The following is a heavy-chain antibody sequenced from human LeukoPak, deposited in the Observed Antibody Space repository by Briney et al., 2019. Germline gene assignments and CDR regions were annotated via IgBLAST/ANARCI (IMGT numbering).Heavy chain of an antibody. Sequence: SSETLSLTCTVSGGFVSSGSYYWSWIRQPPGKGLEWIGYIYYSGSTNYNPSLKSRVTISVDTSKNQFSLKLSSVTAADTAVYYCARDRRERWTLFDIWGQGTMVTVST. CDR3: ARDRRERWTLFDI. CDR1: GGFVSSGSYY. D-gene: IGHD3/OR15-3a*01. J-gene: IGHJ3*02. V-gene: IGHV4-61*01. CDR2: IYYSGST.